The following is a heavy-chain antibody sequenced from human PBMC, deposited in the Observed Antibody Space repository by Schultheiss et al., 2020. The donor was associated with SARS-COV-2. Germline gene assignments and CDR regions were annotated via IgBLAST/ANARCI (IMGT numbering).Heavy chain of an antibody. Sequence: GGSLRLSCAASGFTFSSYEMNWVRQAPGKGLEWVSAISGSGGSTYYADSVKGRFTISRDNSKNTLYLQMNSLRAEDTAVYYCARDRYSSSWYSFVIDYWGQGTLVTVSS. CDR1: GFTFSSYE. J-gene: IGHJ4*02. CDR3: ARDRYSSSWYSFVIDY. D-gene: IGHD6-13*01. V-gene: IGHV3-23*01. CDR2: ISGSGGST.